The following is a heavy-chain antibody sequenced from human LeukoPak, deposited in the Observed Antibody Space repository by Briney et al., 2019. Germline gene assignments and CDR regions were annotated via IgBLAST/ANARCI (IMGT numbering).Heavy chain of an antibody. V-gene: IGHV1-46*01. Sequence: GGSVKVSCKASGYTFTSYYMHWVRQAPGQGLEWMGIINPSGGSTSYAQKFQGRVTMTRDMSTSTVYMELSSLRSEDTAVYYCARESPYSPTTAAAGIDYWGQGTLVTVSS. CDR1: GYTFTSYY. CDR3: ARESPYSPTTAAAGIDY. D-gene: IGHD6-13*01. CDR2: INPSGGST. J-gene: IGHJ4*02.